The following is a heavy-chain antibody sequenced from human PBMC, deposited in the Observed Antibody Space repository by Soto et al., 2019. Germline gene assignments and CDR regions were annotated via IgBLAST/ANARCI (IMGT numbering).Heavy chain of an antibody. V-gene: IGHV3-23*01. CDR3: AKDGTIFVVVTQLDS. J-gene: IGHJ4*02. Sequence: EVQLLESGGGLVQPGGSLRLSCAASGFTFSSYAMSWVRQAPGKGLEWVSVISGSGGSTYYADSVKGRFTISRDNSKNTLYLQMNSLRDEDTAVYYCAKDGTIFVVVTQLDSWGQGPLVTVSS. CDR1: GFTFSSYA. D-gene: IGHD3-3*01. CDR2: ISGSGGST.